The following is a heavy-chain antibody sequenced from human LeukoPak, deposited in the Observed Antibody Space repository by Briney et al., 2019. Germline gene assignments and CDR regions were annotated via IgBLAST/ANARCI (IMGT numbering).Heavy chain of an antibody. D-gene: IGHD3-3*01. V-gene: IGHV4-59*01. J-gene: IGHJ6*02. Sequence: PAGPLSLPCTVSGGSISSYYWSWIRQPPGKGLEWIGYIYYSGSTNYNPSLKSRVTISVDTSKNQFSLKLSSVTAADTAVYYCARGTDDFWSGYSMDVWGQGTTVTVSS. CDR3: ARGTDDFWSGYSMDV. CDR1: GGSISSYY. CDR2: IYYSGST.